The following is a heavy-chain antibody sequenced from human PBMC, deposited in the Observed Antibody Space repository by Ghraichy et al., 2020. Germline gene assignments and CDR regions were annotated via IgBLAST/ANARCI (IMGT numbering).Heavy chain of an antibody. Sequence: GGSLRLSCAASGFTFNSYALSWVRQAPGKGLEWVSVISSSGGSTYYADSVKGRFTISRDNSKKTLHLQMNSLRVEDTAVYYCAKAPLQYSYYYGMDVWGQGTTVTVSS. CDR3: AKAPLQYSYYYGMDV. D-gene: IGHD4-11*01. J-gene: IGHJ6*02. CDR1: GFTFNSYA. CDR2: ISSSGGST. V-gene: IGHV3-23*01.